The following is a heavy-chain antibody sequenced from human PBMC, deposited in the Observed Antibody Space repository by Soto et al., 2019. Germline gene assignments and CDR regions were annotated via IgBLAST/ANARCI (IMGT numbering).Heavy chain of an antibody. CDR3: ARRARPDFYYMDV. Sequence: GGFLRLFCAASGFTLRGYAMDWVRQAPGKGREYVSGMSSNGVGTYYANSVQGRFTISRDNSKNTVYLQMGSLRPEDMAVYYCARRARPDFYYMDVWGKGTTVTVSS. V-gene: IGHV3-64*01. CDR1: GFTLRGYA. J-gene: IGHJ6*03. CDR2: MSSNGVGT. D-gene: IGHD6-6*01.